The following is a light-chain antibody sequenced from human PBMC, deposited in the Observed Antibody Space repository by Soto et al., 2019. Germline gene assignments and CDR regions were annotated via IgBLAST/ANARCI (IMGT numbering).Light chain of an antibody. J-gene: IGKJ4*01. Sequence: IVRTQSPATLSVSPVDSATFSCRASQSVSSNLAWYQQKPGKAPRLLIYGASSRATGIPDRFSGGGSGTEFTLTISRLEPEDFAVYYCQQFSSYPLTFGRGTKVDIK. CDR3: QQFSSYPLT. CDR1: QSVSSN. CDR2: GAS. V-gene: IGKV3D-15*01.